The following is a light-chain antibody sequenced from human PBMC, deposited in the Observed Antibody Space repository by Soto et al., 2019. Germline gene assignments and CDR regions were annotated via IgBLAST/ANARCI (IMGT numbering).Light chain of an antibody. CDR2: GNS. CDR3: QSYDSSLSAHVV. CDR1: SSNIGAGYD. J-gene: IGLJ2*01. V-gene: IGLV1-40*01. Sequence: VVTQPPSVSGAPGQRVTISCTGSSSNIGAGYDVHWYQQLPGTAPKLLIYGNSNRPSGVPDRFSGSKSGTSASLAITGLQAEDEADYYCQSYDSSLSAHVVFGGGTKLTVL.